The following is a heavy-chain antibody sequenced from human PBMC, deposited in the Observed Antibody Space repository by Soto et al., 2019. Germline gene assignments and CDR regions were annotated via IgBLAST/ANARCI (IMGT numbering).Heavy chain of an antibody. D-gene: IGHD2-15*01. J-gene: IGHJ6*04. Sequence: PGPTVRASCKAFAYPFTSCGISWLRQAPRQGVAWRGWISADNGNTNDAQKLQGRVTMTTDTSTSTAYMELRSLRSDDTAVYYCASDGGCSGGSCYGSFPSGMDVWGEGTTVTVSS. CDR1: AYPFTSCG. V-gene: IGHV1-18*01. CDR3: ASDGGCSGGSCYGSFPSGMDV. CDR2: ISADNGNT.